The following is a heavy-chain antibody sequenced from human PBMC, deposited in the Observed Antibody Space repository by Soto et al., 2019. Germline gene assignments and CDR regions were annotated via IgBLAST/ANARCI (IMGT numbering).Heavy chain of an antibody. CDR2: IGTAGDT. V-gene: IGHV3-13*01. Sequence: PGGSLRLPCAAAGFTFSSYGMHWVRQTTGKGLEWVSAIGTAGDTYYPGSVKGRFTISRENAKNSLYLQMNSLRAEDTAVYYCARARGDSSGDYFDYWGQGTLVTVSS. CDR1: GFTFSSYG. J-gene: IGHJ4*02. D-gene: IGHD3-22*01. CDR3: ARARGDSSGDYFDY.